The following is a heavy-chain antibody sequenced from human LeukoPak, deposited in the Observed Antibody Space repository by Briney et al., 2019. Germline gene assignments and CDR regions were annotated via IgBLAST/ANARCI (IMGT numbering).Heavy chain of an antibody. V-gene: IGHV3-7*04. CDR2: IKQDGSET. D-gene: IGHD6-13*01. CDR1: GFTLSNYW. J-gene: IGHJ6*04. Sequence: GGTLRLSCAASGFTLSNYWMIWVRQPPGKGLEWVANIKQDGSETYYVDSVKGRFTISRDNAKSSLYLQMNSLRAGDTAVFSCARGRWIGAADIRYYYYGMDVWGEGTTVTVSS. CDR3: ARGRWIGAADIRYYYYGMDV.